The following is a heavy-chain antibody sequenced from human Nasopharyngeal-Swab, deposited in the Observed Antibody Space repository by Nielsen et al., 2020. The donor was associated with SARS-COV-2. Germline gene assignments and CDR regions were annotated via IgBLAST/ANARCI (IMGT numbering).Heavy chain of an antibody. V-gene: IGHV3-73*01. CDR3: TRAKDDSSGSLFDY. CDR2: IRSKANSYAT. D-gene: IGHD3-22*01. Sequence: EGSLRLSYAASGFIFSGSSMHWVRQASGKGLEWIGRIRSKANSYATVYAASVKGRFTISRDDSKNTAYLQMNSLKTEDTAVYYCTRAKDDSSGSLFDYWGQGNLVTVSS. J-gene: IGHJ4*02. CDR1: GFIFSGSS.